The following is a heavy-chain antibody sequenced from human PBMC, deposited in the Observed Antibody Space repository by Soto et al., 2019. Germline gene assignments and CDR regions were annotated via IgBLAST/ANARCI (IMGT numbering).Heavy chain of an antibody. V-gene: IGHV1-69*01. CDR2: IIPIFGTT. CDR1: GGTFSTYA. Sequence: QVQLVQSGAEVKKPGSSVKVSCKASGGTFSTYAITWVRQAPGQGLEWLGGIIPIFGTTDYARKFQGRVTITAAESTSTVFLELSSLTSEDTAVYYFARGVGAYYFDYWGQGTLVTVSS. J-gene: IGHJ4*02. D-gene: IGHD1-26*01. CDR3: ARGVGAYYFDY.